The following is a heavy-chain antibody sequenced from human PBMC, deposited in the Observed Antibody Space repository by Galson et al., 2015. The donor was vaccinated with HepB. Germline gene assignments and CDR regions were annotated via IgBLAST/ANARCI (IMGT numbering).Heavy chain of an antibody. J-gene: IGHJ6*02. Sequence: SVKVSCKASGYTFTSYGISWVRQAPGQGLEWMGWISAYNGNTNYAQKLQGRVTMTTDTSTSTAYMELRSLRSDDTAVYYCARAVTMYSHNYYYYGMDVWGQGTTVTVSS. CDR2: ISAYNGNT. CDR3: ARAVTMYSHNYYYYGMDV. CDR1: GYTFTSYG. V-gene: IGHV1-18*01. D-gene: IGHD3-10*02.